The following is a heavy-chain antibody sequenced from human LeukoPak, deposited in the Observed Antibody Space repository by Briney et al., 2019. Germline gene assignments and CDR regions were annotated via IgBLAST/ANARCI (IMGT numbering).Heavy chain of an antibody. J-gene: IGHJ5*02. D-gene: IGHD6-19*01. CDR3: AKGSGSGWYGWFDP. CDR2: IDASGVNT. Sequence: GGSLRLSCAASRFTFSGYAMYWVRQAPGKGLEWVSCIDASGVNTYYADSVKGRFTIYRDNSRNTLYLQMNSLRAEDTAVYYCAKGSGSGWYGWFDPWGQGTLVTVSS. CDR1: RFTFSGYA. V-gene: IGHV3-23*01.